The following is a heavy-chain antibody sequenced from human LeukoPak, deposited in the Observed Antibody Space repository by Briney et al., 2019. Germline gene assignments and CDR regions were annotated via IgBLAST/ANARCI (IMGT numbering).Heavy chain of an antibody. V-gene: IGHV3-48*01. J-gene: IGHJ4*02. CDR1: GFTFNSNS. CDR3: VRDTFDGYNFFDY. CDR2: ISGSSSTI. Sequence: GSLRLSCAASGFTFNSNSMNWVRQAPGKGLEWISYISGSSSTIYYADSVRGRFTISRDNAKNSLFLQMNSLRTEDTAVYYCVRDTFDGYNFFDYWGQGTLVTVSS. D-gene: IGHD5-24*01.